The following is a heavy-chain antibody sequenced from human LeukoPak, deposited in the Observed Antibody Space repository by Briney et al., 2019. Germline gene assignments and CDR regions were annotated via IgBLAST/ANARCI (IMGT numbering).Heavy chain of an antibody. CDR2: ISGSGGST. CDR3: AKGLRDTAMSPYFDY. CDR1: GFTFSSYA. Sequence: GGSLRLSRAASGFTFSSYAMSWVRQAPGKGLEWVSAISGSGGSTYYADSVKGRFTISRDNSKNTLYLQMNSLRAEDTAVYYCAKGLRDTAMSPYFDYWGQGTLVTVSS. V-gene: IGHV3-23*01. J-gene: IGHJ4*02. D-gene: IGHD5-18*01.